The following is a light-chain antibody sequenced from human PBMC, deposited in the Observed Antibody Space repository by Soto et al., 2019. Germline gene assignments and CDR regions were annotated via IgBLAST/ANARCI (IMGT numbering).Light chain of an antibody. CDR1: SSDVGGYNY. V-gene: IGLV2-14*01. CDR2: DVS. Sequence: QSALTQPASVSGSPGQSITISCTGTSSDVGGYNYVSWYQQHPGKAPKLMIYDVSNRPSGVSNRFSGSKSGNTASLTISGLQAEDEAHYYCSSYTRSSTLYVFGTGTKLTVL. CDR3: SSYTRSSTLYV. J-gene: IGLJ1*01.